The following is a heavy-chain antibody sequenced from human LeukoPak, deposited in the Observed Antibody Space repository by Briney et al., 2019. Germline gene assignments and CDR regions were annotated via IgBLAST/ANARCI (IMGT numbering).Heavy chain of an antibody. CDR3: TGESAARTIAVADH. CDR2: ISSTIWAI. V-gene: IGHV3-21*01. D-gene: IGHD6-19*01. CDR1: GFTFSTFS. J-gene: IGHJ5*02. Sequence: PGGSLRLSCAASGFTFSTFSMNWFRQAPGKGLEWVSSISSTIWAIYYAHVVKGRFTISRDNDDNSVYLQMNSLRAEDTAIYYCTGESAARTIAVADHWGQGTLVTVSS.